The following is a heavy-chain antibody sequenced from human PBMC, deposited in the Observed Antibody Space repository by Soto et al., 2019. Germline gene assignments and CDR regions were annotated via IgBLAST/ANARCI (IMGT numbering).Heavy chain of an antibody. D-gene: IGHD3-10*01. CDR2: ISYDGSNK. CDR3: AKDFRMVRGYAFDI. Sequence: GGSLRLSCAASGFTFSSYGMHWVRQAPGKGLEWVAVISYDGSNKYYADSVKGRFTISRDNSKNTLYLQMNSLRAEDTAVYYCAKDFRMVRGYAFDIWGQGTMVTVSS. V-gene: IGHV3-30*18. CDR1: GFTFSSYG. J-gene: IGHJ3*02.